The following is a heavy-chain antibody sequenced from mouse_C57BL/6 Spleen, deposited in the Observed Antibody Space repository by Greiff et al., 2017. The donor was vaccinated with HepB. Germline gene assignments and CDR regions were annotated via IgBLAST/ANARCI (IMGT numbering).Heavy chain of an antibody. J-gene: IGHJ2*01. D-gene: IGHD1-1*01. Sequence: VQLQQPGAELVKPGASVKLSCKASGYTFTSYWMHWVKQRPGRGLEWSGRIDPNSGGTKYNEKFKSKATLTVDKPSSTAYMQLSSLTSEDSAVYYCARYDTTVVVPFDYWGQGTTLTVSS. V-gene: IGHV1-72*01. CDR1: GYTFTSYW. CDR3: ARYDTTVVVPFDY. CDR2: IDPNSGGT.